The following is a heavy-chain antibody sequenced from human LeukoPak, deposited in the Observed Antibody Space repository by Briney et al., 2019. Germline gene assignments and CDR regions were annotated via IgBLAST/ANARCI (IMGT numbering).Heavy chain of an antibody. V-gene: IGHV3-30-3*01. CDR1: GFTFSSYA. D-gene: IGHD3-10*01. Sequence: GGSLRLSCAASGFTFSSYAMHWVRQAPGKGLEWVAVISYDGSNKYYADSVKGRFTISRDNSKNTLYLQMNSLRAEDTAVYYCARDRGGDSGRFDYWGQGTLVTVSS. CDR3: ARDRGGDSGRFDY. J-gene: IGHJ4*02. CDR2: ISYDGSNK.